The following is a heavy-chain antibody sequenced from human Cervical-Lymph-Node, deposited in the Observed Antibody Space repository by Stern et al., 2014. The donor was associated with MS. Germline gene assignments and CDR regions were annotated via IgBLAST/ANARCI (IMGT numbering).Heavy chain of an antibody. CDR3: ARDYGDYAFDY. D-gene: IGHD4-17*01. Sequence: QLVQSGEEVKKPGESLKISCKGSGYSFTANGSAWERQMPGQGLEWLWIIYPGASYTRHSPSFQGQVTISADKSISTAYLQWSSLKASDTAMYYCARDYGDYAFDYWGQGTLVTVSS. CDR2: IYPGASYT. J-gene: IGHJ4*02. CDR1: GYSFTANG. V-gene: IGHV5-51*01.